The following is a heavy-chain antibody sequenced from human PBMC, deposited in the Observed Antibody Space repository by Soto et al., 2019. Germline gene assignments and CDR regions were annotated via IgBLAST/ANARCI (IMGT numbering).Heavy chain of an antibody. Sequence: PGGSLRLSCAASGFTFSSYGMHWVRQAPGKGLEWVAVISYDGSNKYYADSVKGRFTISRDNSKNTLYLQMNSLRAEDTAVYYCAKDFSAMVRGVIEDYYYYYGMDVWSQGTTVTVSS. D-gene: IGHD3-10*01. CDR2: ISYDGSNK. CDR1: GFTFSSYG. V-gene: IGHV3-30*18. J-gene: IGHJ6*02. CDR3: AKDFSAMVRGVIEDYYYYYGMDV.